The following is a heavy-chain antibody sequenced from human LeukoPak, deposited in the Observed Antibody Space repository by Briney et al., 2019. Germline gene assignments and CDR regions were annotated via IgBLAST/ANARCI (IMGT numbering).Heavy chain of an antibody. V-gene: IGHV4-59*08. Sequence: PSETLSLTCTVSGGSISSYYWSWIRQPPGKGLEWIGYIYYSGSTNYNPSLKSRVTISVDTFKNQFSLKLSSVTAADTAVYYCARHLPGPYGSGSYSSGFDYWGQGTLVTVSS. CDR3: ARHLPGPYGSGSYSSGFDY. CDR2: IYYSGST. D-gene: IGHD3-10*01. J-gene: IGHJ4*02. CDR1: GGSISSYY.